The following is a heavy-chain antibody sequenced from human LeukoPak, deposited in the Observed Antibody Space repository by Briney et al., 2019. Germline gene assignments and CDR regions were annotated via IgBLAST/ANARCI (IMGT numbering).Heavy chain of an antibody. CDR2: ISYDGSNK. J-gene: IGHJ4*02. D-gene: IGHD3-22*01. CDR1: GFTFSSYA. Sequence: GGSPRLSCAASGFTFSSYAMHWVRQAPGKGLEWVAVISYDGSNKYYVDSVKGRFTISRDNSKNTLYLQMNSLRAEDTAVYYCAVGEYYYDSSGYSDYWGQGTLVTVSS. V-gene: IGHV3-30-3*01. CDR3: AVGEYYYDSSGYSDY.